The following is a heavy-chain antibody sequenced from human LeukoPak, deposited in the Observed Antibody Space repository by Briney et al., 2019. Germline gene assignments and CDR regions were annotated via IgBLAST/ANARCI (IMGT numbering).Heavy chain of an antibody. J-gene: IGHJ6*02. Sequence: GGSLRLPCAASGFTFSSYWMSWVRQAPGKGLEWVANIKQDGSEKYYVDSVKGRFTISRDNAKNSLYLQMNSLRAEDTAVYYCARDFLSTTGGMDVWGQGTTVTVSS. V-gene: IGHV3-7*01. CDR1: GFTFSSYW. D-gene: IGHD4-17*01. CDR3: ARDFLSTTGGMDV. CDR2: IKQDGSEK.